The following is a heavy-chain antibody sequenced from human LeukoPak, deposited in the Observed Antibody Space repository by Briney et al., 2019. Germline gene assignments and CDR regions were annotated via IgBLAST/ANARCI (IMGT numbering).Heavy chain of an antibody. D-gene: IGHD3-22*01. CDR2: IYYSGST. CDR1: GGSISSYY. J-gene: IGHJ4*02. CDR3: ASRVGPYDSSGYYFDY. Sequence: SETLSLTCTVSGGSISSYYWSWIRQPPGKGLEWIGYIYYSGSTNYNPSLKSRVTISVDTSKNQFSLKLSSVTAADTAVYYCASRVGPYDSSGYYFDYWGQGTLVTVSS. V-gene: IGHV4-59*12.